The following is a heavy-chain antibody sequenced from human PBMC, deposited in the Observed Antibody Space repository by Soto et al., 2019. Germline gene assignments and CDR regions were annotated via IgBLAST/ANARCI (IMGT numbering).Heavy chain of an antibody. V-gene: IGHV4-59*08. CDR1: GGSFSGYS. CDR2: IYYSGST. CDR3: ARRYGYSFDY. J-gene: IGHJ4*02. Sequence: PSETLSLTCAVYGGSFSGYSWNWIRQPPGKGLEWIGYIYYSGSTNYNPSLKSRVTISVDTSKNQFSLKLSSVTAADTAVYYCARRYGYSFDYWGQGTLVTVSS. D-gene: IGHD1-1*01.